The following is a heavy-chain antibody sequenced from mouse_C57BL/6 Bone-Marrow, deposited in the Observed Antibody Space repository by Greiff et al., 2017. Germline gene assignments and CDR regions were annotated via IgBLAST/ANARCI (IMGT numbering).Heavy chain of an antibody. CDR2: IYPRDGST. CDR3: ARGIYYPRPDY. J-gene: IGHJ2*01. CDR1: GYTFTDHT. D-gene: IGHD2-1*01. Sequence: QVQLQPSDAELVKPGASVKISCKVSGYTFTDHTIHWMKQRPEQGLEWIGYIYPRDGSTTYNEKVKGKATLTADKSSSTSYLQLNSLNTEDSAVYFCARGIYYPRPDYWGQGTTLTVSS. V-gene: IGHV1-78*01.